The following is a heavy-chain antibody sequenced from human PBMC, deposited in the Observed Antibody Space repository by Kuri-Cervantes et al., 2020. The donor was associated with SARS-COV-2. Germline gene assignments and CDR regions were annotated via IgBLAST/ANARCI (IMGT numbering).Heavy chain of an antibody. CDR1: GFNFSRTD. D-gene: IGHD2-21*01. CDR3: AKGRVGVRDS. Sequence: GESLKISCAASGFNFSRTDMHWVRQAPGKGPEWEEVISYDGKNKKCIASGKGRFTICRDNSQNKLYLQMKSLTSEDTAMYYFAKGRVGVRDSWGQGTLVTVSS. CDR2: ISYDGKNK. V-gene: IGHV3-30*18. J-gene: IGHJ4*02.